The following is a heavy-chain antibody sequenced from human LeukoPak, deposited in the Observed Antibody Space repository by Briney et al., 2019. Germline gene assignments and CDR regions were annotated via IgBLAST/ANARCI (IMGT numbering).Heavy chain of an antibody. D-gene: IGHD3-10*01. V-gene: IGHV3-7*03. CDR1: GFIFSSYW. Sequence: GGSLRLSCAASGFIFSSYWMTWVRQAPGNGLEWVANIKQHGTEKYYVDSVKGRFTISRDNAKNSLYLQMNSLRVEDTAVYYCARDRSGWQIGSGSFDYWGQGTLVTVSS. CDR3: ARDRSGWQIGSGSFDY. J-gene: IGHJ4*02. CDR2: IKQHGTEK.